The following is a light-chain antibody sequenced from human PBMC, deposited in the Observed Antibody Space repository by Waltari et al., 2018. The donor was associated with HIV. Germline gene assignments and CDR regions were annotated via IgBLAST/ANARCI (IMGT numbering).Light chain of an antibody. J-gene: IGLJ2*01. Sequence: QSALTQPASVSGSPGQSITISSTGTSSDVGGYNYVSWYQQHPGRAPKLMIYEVSNRPSGVSNRFSGSKSGNTASLTISGLQAEDEADYYCSSYTSSSPVGVFGGGTKLTVL. CDR2: EVS. V-gene: IGLV2-14*01. CDR3: SSYTSSSPVGV. CDR1: SSDVGGYNY.